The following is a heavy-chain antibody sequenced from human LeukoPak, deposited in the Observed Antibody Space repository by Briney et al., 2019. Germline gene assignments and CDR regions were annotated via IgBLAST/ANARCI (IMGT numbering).Heavy chain of an antibody. D-gene: IGHD3-16*01. CDR3: AKDLRKYTNNLYAFDY. J-gene: IGHJ4*02. CDR1: GFTFSSYG. CDR2: IRYDEGNK. V-gene: IGHV3-30*02. Sequence: GGSLRLSCAASGFTFSSYGMHWVRQAPGKGLEWVTFIRYDEGNKYYADSVKGRFTVSRDNSKNTLFLQMTSLRPEDTAVYFCAKDLRKYTNNLYAFDYWGQGALVTVSS.